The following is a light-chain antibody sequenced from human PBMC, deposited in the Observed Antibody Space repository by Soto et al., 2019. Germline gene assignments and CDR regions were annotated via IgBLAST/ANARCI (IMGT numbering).Light chain of an antibody. V-gene: IGLV2-11*01. Sequence: QSVLTQPRSVSGSPGQSVTISCTGTSSDVGGYNYVSWYQQHPGKAPKLMIYDVSKRPSGVPDRFSGSKSGNTASLTISGLQAEDEADYYCFSYAGSYTFHVFGTGTKVTVL. CDR2: DVS. CDR3: FSYAGSYTFHV. J-gene: IGLJ1*01. CDR1: SSDVGGYNY.